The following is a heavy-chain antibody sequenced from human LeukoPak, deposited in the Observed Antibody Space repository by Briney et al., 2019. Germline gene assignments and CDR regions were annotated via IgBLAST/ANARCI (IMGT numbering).Heavy chain of an antibody. V-gene: IGHV4-34*01. CDR1: GGSFSGYY. D-gene: IGHD2-21*02. J-gene: IGHJ6*02. CDR2: INHSGST. CDR3: ARGSRVVTAIQRYYYYGMDV. Sequence: SETLSLTCAVYGGSFSGYYWSWIRQPPGKGLEWIGEINHSGSTNYNPSLKSRGTISVDTSKNQFSLKLSSVTAADTAVYYCARGSRVVTAIQRYYYYGMDVWGQGTTVTVSS.